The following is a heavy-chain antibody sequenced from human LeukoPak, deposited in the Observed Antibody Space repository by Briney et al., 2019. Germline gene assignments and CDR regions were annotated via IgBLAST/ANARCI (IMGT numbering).Heavy chain of an antibody. CDR1: GYSFTSYW. Sequence: GESLKISCKGSGYSFTSYWIGWVRQMPGKGLEWMGIIYPGDSDTRYSPSFQGQVTISADKSISTAYLQWSSLKASDTAMYYCARLPRYCGSGSYPIWFDPWGQGTLVTVSS. CDR2: IYPGDSDT. V-gene: IGHV5-51*01. CDR3: ARLPRYCGSGSYPIWFDP. J-gene: IGHJ5*02. D-gene: IGHD3-10*01.